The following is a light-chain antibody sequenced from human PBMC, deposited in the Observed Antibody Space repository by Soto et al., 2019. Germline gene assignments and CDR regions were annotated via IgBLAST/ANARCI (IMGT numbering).Light chain of an antibody. V-gene: IGLV1-40*01. CDR3: QSFDSSLNGWV. J-gene: IGLJ3*02. Sequence: QPVLTQPPSVSGAPGQRVTISCTGSNSNIGAGHDVHWYQQVPRTAPKLLVSGNTNRPSGVPDRFSGSNSGTSASLAITGLQAEDEADYYCQSFDSSLNGWVFGGGTKLTVL. CDR1: NSNIGAGHD. CDR2: GNT.